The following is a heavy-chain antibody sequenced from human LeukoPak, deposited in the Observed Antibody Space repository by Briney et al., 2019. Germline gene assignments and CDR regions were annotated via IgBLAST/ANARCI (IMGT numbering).Heavy chain of an antibody. CDR1: GYTFTGYY. CDR3: ARADSITMIVVVINDGAFDI. Sequence: ASVKVSCKASGYTFTGYYMHWVRQAPGQGLEWMGWINPNSGGTNYAQKFQGRVTMTRDTSTSTAYMELSRLRSDDTAVYYCARADSITMIVVVINDGAFDIWGQGTMVTVSS. J-gene: IGHJ3*02. D-gene: IGHD3-22*01. V-gene: IGHV1-2*02. CDR2: INPNSGGT.